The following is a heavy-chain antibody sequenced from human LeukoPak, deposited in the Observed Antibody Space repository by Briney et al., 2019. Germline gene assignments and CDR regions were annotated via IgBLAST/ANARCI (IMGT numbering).Heavy chain of an antibody. J-gene: IGHJ5*02. D-gene: IGHD5-24*01. CDR1: GFTFSDSH. Sequence: SPGGSLRLSCAASGFTFSDSHMNWVRQAPGKGLEWVSSISANNNMYYADSVKGRFTISRDNAKNSLSLQMNSLRGEDTAIYYCAREDCRDVRCYGAPDAWGQGTRVTVSS. V-gene: IGHV3-69-1*02. CDR3: AREDCRDVRCYGAPDA. CDR2: ISANNNM.